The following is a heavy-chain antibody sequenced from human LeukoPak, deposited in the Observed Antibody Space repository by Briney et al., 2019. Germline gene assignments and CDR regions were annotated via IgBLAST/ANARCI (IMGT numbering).Heavy chain of an antibody. D-gene: IGHD6-6*01. J-gene: IGHJ4*02. CDR3: AKDEYSSSSYFDY. CDR2: ISGSGGST. V-gene: IGHV3-23*01. Sequence: GGSLRLSCAASGFTFSSYAMGWVRQAPGKGLEWVSAISGSGGSTYYADSVKGWFTISRDNSKNTLYLQMNSLRAEDTAVYYCAKDEYSSSSYFDYWGQGTLVTVSS. CDR1: GFTFSSYA.